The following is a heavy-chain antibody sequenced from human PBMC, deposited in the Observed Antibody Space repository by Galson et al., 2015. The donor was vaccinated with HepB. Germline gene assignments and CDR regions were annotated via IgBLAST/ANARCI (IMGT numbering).Heavy chain of an antibody. CDR2: ISAYNGNT. J-gene: IGHJ4*02. V-gene: IGHV1-18*01. Sequence: SVKVSCKASGYTFTSYGISWVRRAPGQGLEWMGWISAYNGNTNYAQKLQGRVTMTTDTSTSTAYMELRSLRSDDTAVYYCARDRRRGIAAAGPDYWGQGTLVTVSS. CDR1: GYTFTSYG. CDR3: ARDRRRGIAAAGPDY. D-gene: IGHD6-13*01.